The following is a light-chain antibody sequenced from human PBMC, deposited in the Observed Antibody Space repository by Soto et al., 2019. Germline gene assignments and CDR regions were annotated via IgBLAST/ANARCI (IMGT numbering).Light chain of an antibody. CDR3: QHYYSVPWT. CDR1: QGIRND. V-gene: IGKV1-6*01. Sequence: AIQMTQSPSSLYASIGDRVTLXXRASQGIRNDVGWYQQKPGTAPKXMRDAASTLQRGGPSRFSGSGSGTDFTLTISCLQSEDFATYYCQHYYSVPWTFGQGTKVDIK. CDR2: AAS. J-gene: IGKJ1*01.